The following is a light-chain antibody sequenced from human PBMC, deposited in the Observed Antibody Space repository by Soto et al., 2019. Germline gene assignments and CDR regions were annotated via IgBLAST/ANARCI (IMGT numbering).Light chain of an antibody. CDR3: QKYDTAPQT. V-gene: IGKV1-27*01. J-gene: IGKJ1*01. Sequence: DIQMTQSPSSLSASVGDTVTITCRASQGIIDYLAWYQQRPGKVPKLLIYAASTLQTGVPSRFSGSGAGTDFTLTISSLQPEDVGSYYCQKYDTAPQTFGQRTRVEIK. CDR1: QGIIDY. CDR2: AAS.